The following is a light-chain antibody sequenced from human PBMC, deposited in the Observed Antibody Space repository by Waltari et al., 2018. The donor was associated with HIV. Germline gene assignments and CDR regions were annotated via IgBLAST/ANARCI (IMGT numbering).Light chain of an antibody. J-gene: IGKJ2*02. CDR2: EAS. V-gene: IGKV1-5*03. CDR1: QSISNW. Sequence: DIQMTQSPSTLSAYVGDRVTITCRASQSISNWLAWYQQKPGKAPKLLLYEASTLESGVPSRFSGNGSGTEFTLTISSLHPDDIATYFCQQYNNYCTFGPGTKLEIK. CDR3: QQYNNYCT.